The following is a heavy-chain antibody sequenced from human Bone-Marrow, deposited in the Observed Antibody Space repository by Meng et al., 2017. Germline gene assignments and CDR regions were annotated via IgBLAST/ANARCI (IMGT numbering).Heavy chain of an antibody. CDR1: GGSISSYY. V-gene: IGHV4-4*07. CDR2: IYTSGST. CDR3: ARAGGVAVAGIFLGFDP. Sequence: VQLQGSGPGRVKPSDTLSLTCTVSGGSISSYYWSWIRQPAGKGLEWIGRIYTSGSTNYNPSLKSRVTMSVDTSKNQFSLKLSSVTAADTAVYYCARAGGVAVAGIFLGFDPWGQGTLVTVSS. J-gene: IGHJ5*02. D-gene: IGHD6-19*01.